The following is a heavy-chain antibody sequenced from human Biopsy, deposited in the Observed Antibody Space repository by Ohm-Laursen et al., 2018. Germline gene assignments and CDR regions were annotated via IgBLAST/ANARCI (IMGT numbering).Heavy chain of an antibody. Sequence: GTLSLTCTVSGGSMSGDYWSWIRQSPRKGLEWIGHISDRGTTNSNPSLRGRITISVDTSKNQFSLKLNSVSAADTALFFCAGLYRLDDYWNDDPPDAFDVWGPGTMVTVSS. J-gene: IGHJ3*01. CDR3: AGLYRLDDYWNDDPPDAFDV. CDR2: ISDRGTT. CDR1: GGSMSGDY. V-gene: IGHV4-59*01. D-gene: IGHD3-3*01.